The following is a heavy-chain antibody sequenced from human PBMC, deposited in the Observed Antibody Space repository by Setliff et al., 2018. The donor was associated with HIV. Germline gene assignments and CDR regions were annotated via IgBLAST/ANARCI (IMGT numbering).Heavy chain of an antibody. J-gene: IGHJ4*02. D-gene: IGHD2-15*01. V-gene: IGHV1-8*02. CDR3: ARGLPDCSGGNCYPYRFDY. CDR2: MNPNIGKT. CDR1: GYTFISYD. Sequence: KVSCKASGYTFISYDINWVRQATGQGLEWMGWMNPNIGKTAYAQKFQGRVTMTRNTSISTAYMELSSLRSDDTAVYYCARGLPDCSGGNCYPYRFDYWGQGTLVTVS.